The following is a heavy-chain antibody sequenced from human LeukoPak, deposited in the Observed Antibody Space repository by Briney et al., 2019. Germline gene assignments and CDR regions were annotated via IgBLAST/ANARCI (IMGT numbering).Heavy chain of an antibody. J-gene: IGHJ6*02. CDR3: ASGPYCGGDCYDPHYYCYYGMDV. Sequence: ASVKVSCKASGYTFTSYAMHWVRQAPGQRLEWMGWINAGNGNTKYSQKFQGRVTITRDTSASTAYMELSSLRSEDTAVYYCASGPYCGGDCYDPHYYCYYGMDVWGQGTTVTVSS. CDR1: GYTFTSYA. V-gene: IGHV1-3*01. CDR2: INAGNGNT. D-gene: IGHD2-21*02.